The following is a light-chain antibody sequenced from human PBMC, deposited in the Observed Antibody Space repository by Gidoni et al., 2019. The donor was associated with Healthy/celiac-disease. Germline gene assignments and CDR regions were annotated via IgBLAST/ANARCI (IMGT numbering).Light chain of an antibody. CDR3: QAWDSSYVVV. V-gene: IGLV3-1*01. Sequence: SYELTQPPSVSVSPGQTASITCPGDKLGDKYACWYQQKPGQSPVLVIYQDNKRPSGIPERFPGSNSGNTATLTISGTQAMDEADYYCQAWDSSYVVVFGGGTKLTVL. CDR2: QDN. J-gene: IGLJ2*01. CDR1: KLGDKY.